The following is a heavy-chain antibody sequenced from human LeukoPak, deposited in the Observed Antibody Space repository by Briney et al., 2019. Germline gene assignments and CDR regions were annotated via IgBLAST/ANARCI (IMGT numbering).Heavy chain of an antibody. CDR2: IGGGSDNMI. CDR1: GFAFTSFS. Sequence: PGGSLRLSCAASGFAFTSFSMNWVRQAPGKGLEWISYIGGGSDNMIRYADSVRGRFTISRDNAKNSLYLQMNGLRAEDTAVYYCARDRDWSFDYWGQGSLVTVSS. J-gene: IGHJ4*02. V-gene: IGHV3-21*05. D-gene: IGHD3/OR15-3a*01. CDR3: ARDRDWSFDY.